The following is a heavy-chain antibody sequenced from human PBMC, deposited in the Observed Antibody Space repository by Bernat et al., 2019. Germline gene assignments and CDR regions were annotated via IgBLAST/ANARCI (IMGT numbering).Heavy chain of an antibody. V-gene: IGHV4-39*01. CDR2: IYYSGST. Sequence: QLQLQESGPGLVKPSETLSLTCTVSGGSISSSSYYWGWIRQPPGKGLEWIGSIYYSGSTYYNPSLKSRVTISVDTSKNQFSLKLISVTAADTAVYYCARHSSDPLRAFDIWGQGTMVTVSS. CDR3: ARHSSDPLRAFDI. CDR1: GGSISSSSYY. J-gene: IGHJ3*02.